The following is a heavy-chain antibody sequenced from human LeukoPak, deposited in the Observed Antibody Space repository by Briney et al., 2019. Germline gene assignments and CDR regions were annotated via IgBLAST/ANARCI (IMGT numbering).Heavy chain of an antibody. CDR2: MNPNSGNT. CDR1: GYTFTNYG. Sequence: ASVKVSCKASGYTFTNYGISWVRQAPGQGLEWMGWMNPNSGNTSYAQKFQGRVTMTRNTSISTAYMELSSLRSEDTAVYYCARGPYSSSSWFDPWGQGTLVTVSS. J-gene: IGHJ5*02. V-gene: IGHV1-8*02. CDR3: ARGPYSSSSWFDP. D-gene: IGHD6-6*01.